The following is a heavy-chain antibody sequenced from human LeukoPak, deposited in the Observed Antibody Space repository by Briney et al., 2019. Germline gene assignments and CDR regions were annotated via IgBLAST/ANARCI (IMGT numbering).Heavy chain of an antibody. V-gene: IGHV1-2*02. CDR2: INPNSGGT. D-gene: IGHD3-16*01. CDR3: ARDFFMITFGGVINDAFDI. J-gene: IGHJ3*02. Sequence: ASVKVSCKASGYTFTGYYMHWVRQAHGQGLEWMGWINPNSGGTNYAQKFQGRVTMTRDTSISTAYMELRRLRSDDTAVYYCARDFFMITFGGVINDAFDIWGQGTMVTVSS. CDR1: GYTFTGYY.